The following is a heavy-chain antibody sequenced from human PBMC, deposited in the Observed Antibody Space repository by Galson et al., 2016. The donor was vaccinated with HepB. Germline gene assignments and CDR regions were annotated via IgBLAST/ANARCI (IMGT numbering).Heavy chain of an antibody. CDR3: ARDGSIFDY. Sequence: SLRLSCAASGFTFSSSSMNWVRQAPGKGLEWVSSISSSSNYIYHADSVKGRFTISRDNAKNSLYLQMSSLRAEDTAVYFCARDGSIFDYWGRGTLVTVSS. J-gene: IGHJ4*02. CDR2: ISSSSNYI. D-gene: IGHD2/OR15-2a*01. V-gene: IGHV3-21*01. CDR1: GFTFSSSS.